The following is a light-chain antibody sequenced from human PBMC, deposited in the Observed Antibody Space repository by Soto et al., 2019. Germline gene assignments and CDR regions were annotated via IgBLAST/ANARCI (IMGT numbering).Light chain of an antibody. Sequence: QSVLTQPASVSGSPGQSITISCTGTSSDVGGSIYVSWYQHHPGKAPKLLIYEAYKRPSGVSDRFSGSKSGNTASLTISGLQAEDEADYYCNSYTSRCTLEFDGGTKVTVL. CDR3: NSYTSRCTLE. CDR2: EAY. J-gene: IGLJ2*01. V-gene: IGLV2-14*01. CDR1: SSDVGGSIY.